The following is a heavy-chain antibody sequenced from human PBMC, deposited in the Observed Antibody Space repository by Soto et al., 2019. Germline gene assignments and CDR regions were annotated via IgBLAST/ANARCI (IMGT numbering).Heavy chain of an antibody. V-gene: IGHV4-34*01. CDR2: INDSTGA. D-gene: IGHD3-22*01. CDR3: ARLPARRPNQMIAAATAVY. CDR1: GVALSGYS. J-gene: IGHJ4*02. Sequence: TLSLTFAVQGVALSGYSCSWIRQFPGKEMEWLGEINDSTGARYNPSLNSRVTISVDTPKRQFSLNLRSVTAADAATYYFARLPARRPNQMIAAATAVYWGPGTLVTVSS.